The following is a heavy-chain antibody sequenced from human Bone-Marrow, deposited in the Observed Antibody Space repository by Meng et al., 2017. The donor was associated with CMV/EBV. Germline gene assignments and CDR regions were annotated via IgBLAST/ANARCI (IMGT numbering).Heavy chain of an antibody. CDR1: GFTVSSNY. CDR2: IYSGGST. V-gene: IGHV3-53*01. J-gene: IGHJ6*02. Sequence: GESLKISCAASGFTVSSNYMSWVRQAPGKGLEWVSVIYSGGSTYYADSVKGRFTISRDNSKNTLYLQMNSLRAEDTAVYYCAKKHYYYGMAVWGQGAMVTVSS. CDR3: AKKHYYYGMAV.